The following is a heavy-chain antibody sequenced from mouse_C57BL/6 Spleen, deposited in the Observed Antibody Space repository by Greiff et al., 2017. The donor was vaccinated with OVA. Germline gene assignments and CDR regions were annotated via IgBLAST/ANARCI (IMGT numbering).Heavy chain of an antibody. J-gene: IGHJ1*03. V-gene: IGHV1-9*01. CDR3: ARNGSSSYWYFDV. CDR2: ILPGSGST. Sequence: VQLQESGAELMKPGASVKLSCKATGYTFTGYWIEWVKQRPGHGLEWIGEILPGSGSTNYNEKFKGKATFTADTSSNTAYMQLISLTTEDSAIYYCARNGSSSYWYFDVWGTGTTVTVSS. D-gene: IGHD1-1*01. CDR1: GYTFTGYW.